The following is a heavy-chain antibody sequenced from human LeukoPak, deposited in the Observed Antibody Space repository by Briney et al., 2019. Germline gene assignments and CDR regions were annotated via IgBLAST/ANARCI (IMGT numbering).Heavy chain of an antibody. CDR3: ASGGERYSSGWYGDY. CDR2: INPNSGGT. Sequence: ASVKVSCKASGYTFTGYYMHWVRQAPGQGLEWMGWINPNSGGTKYAQKFQGRVTMTRDTSISTAYMELSRLTSDDTAVYYCASGGERYSSGWYGDYWGQGPLVTVSS. D-gene: IGHD6-19*01. CDR1: GYTFTGYY. V-gene: IGHV1-2*02. J-gene: IGHJ4*02.